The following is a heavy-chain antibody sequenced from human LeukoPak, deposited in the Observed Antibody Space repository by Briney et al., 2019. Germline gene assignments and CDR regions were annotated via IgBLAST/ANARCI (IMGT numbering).Heavy chain of an antibody. CDR1: GYTFTSYG. CDR3: ARAVVYCGGDCYPYYFDY. D-gene: IGHD2-21*01. Sequence: ASVKVSCKASGYTFTSYGISWVRQAPGQGLEWMGWISAYNGNTNYAQKLQGRVTVTTDTSTSTAYMELRSLRSDDTAVYYCARAVVYCGGDCYPYYFDYWGQGTLVTVSS. CDR2: ISAYNGNT. V-gene: IGHV1-18*01. J-gene: IGHJ4*02.